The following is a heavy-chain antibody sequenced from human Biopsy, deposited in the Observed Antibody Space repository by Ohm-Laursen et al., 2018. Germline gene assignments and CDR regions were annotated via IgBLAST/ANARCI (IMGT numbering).Heavy chain of an antibody. CDR2: ISGRGGSGAST. V-gene: IGHV3-23*01. J-gene: IGHJ4*02. CDR1: GFTFSNYA. D-gene: IGHD5-24*01. CDR3: ARGPSGVATIG. Sequence: SLRLSCTAAGFTFSNYAMSWVRQAPGKGLECVSRISGRGGSGASTYYADSVKGRFTISRDNSKNTLYLQMNSLRVEDTAVYYCARGPSGVATIGRGQGTLVTVSS.